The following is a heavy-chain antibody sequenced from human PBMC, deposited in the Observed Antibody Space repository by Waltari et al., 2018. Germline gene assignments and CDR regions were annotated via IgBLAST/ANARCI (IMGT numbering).Heavy chain of an antibody. J-gene: IGHJ4*02. CDR3: ARMGLRSWYPDY. D-gene: IGHD6-13*01. Sequence: QVQLVQSGAEVKKPGSSVKVSCKASGGTFSSYAISWVRQAPGQGLEWMGGSSPIFGTANYAQKFQGRVTITADESTSTAYMELSSLRSEDTAVYYCARMGLRSWYPDYGGQGTLVTVSS. CDR2: SSPIFGTA. CDR1: GGTFSSYA. V-gene: IGHV1-69*13.